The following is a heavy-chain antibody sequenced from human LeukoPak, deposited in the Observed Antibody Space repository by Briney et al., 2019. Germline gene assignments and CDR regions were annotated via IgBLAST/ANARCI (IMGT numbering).Heavy chain of an antibody. D-gene: IGHD2-2*01. J-gene: IGHJ4*02. CDR2: ISGSGGST. V-gene: IGHV3-23*01. CDR1: GFTFSSYS. CDR3: AKDPGYQVVYCFDY. Sequence: GGSLRLTCAASGFTFSSYSMSWVRQAPGKGLEWVSGISGSGGSTDYADSVKGRFTISRDNSKNTLYLQMNSLRAEDTAVYYCAKDPGYQVVYCFDYWGQGTLVTVSS.